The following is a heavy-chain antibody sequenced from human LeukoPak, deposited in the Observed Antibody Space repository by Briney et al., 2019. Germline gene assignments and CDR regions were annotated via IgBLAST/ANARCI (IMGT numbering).Heavy chain of an antibody. CDR1: GFTFSSYA. V-gene: IGHV3-64D*06. CDR2: ISRDGRSI. J-gene: IGHJ4*02. CDR3: VKIACSGGTCYPPLDY. Sequence: GGSLRLSCSASGFTFSSYAIHWVRQAPGKGLEYVSAISRDGRSIYYADSVKGRFTISRDNSKNMLYLQMNSLRAEDTAVYYCVKIACSGGTCYPPLDYWGQGTLVTVSS. D-gene: IGHD2-15*01.